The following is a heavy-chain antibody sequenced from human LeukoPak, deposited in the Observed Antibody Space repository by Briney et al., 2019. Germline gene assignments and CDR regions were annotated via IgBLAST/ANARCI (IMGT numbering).Heavy chain of an antibody. D-gene: IGHD6-19*01. V-gene: IGHV3-11*01. Sequence: GGSLRLSCAASGFIFSDYYMSWIRQAPGKGLEWVSYISSSGSTMYYTDSVKGRFTISRDNAKDSLYLQMNSLRAEDTAVYYCARDGGRYSSGGWAFDIWGQGTMVTVSS. CDR3: ARDGGRYSSGGWAFDI. J-gene: IGHJ3*02. CDR2: ISSSGSTM. CDR1: GFIFSDYY.